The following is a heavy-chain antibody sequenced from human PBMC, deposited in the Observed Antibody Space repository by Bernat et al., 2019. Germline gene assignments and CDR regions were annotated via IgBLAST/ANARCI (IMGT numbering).Heavy chain of an antibody. CDR3: ARTVSGSDAFDI. Sequence: QLQLQESGPGLVKPSETLSLTCTVSGGSISSSSYYWGWIRQPPGKGLEWIGSIYYSGSTYYNPSLRIRVTISVDTSKNQFSLKLSSVTAADTAVYYCARTVSGSDAFDIWGQGTMVTVSS. V-gene: IGHV4-39*01. CDR2: IYYSGST. J-gene: IGHJ3*02. D-gene: IGHD3-22*01. CDR1: GGSISSSSYY.